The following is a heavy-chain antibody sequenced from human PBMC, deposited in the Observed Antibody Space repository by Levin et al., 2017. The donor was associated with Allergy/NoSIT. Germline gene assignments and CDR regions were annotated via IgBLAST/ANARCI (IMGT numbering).Heavy chain of an antibody. Sequence: GESLKISCSASFFPFLLSFLPFFLPSPFKGLMWISRINGDASNTNYADSVKGRFTVSRDNAKNTLYLQMNTLTAEDTAVYYCTRGPSGYGNFDYWGPGTLVTVSS. CDR3: TRGPSGYGNFDY. D-gene: IGHD5-12*01. V-gene: IGHV3-74*01. CDR2: INGDASNT. J-gene: IGHJ4*02. CDR1: FFPFLLSF.